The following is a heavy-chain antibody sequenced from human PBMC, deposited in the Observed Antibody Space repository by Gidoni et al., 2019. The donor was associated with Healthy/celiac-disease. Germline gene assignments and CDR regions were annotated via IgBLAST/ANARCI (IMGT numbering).Heavy chain of an antibody. V-gene: IGHV4-30-4*01. Sequence: QVQLQESGPGLVKPSQTLSLTCTVSGGSISSGDYYWSWIRQPPGKGLEWIGYIYYSGSTYYNPSLKSRVTISVDTSKNQFSLKLSSVTAADTAVYYCARAPISYDFWSGYYHPDFDYWGQGTLVTVSS. CDR1: GGSISSGDYY. CDR2: IYYSGST. D-gene: IGHD3-3*01. CDR3: ARAPISYDFWSGYYHPDFDY. J-gene: IGHJ4*02.